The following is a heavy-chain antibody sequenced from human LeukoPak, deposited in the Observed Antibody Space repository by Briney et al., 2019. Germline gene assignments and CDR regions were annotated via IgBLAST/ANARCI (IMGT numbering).Heavy chain of an antibody. D-gene: IGHD5-18*01. CDR2: IFPSGGEI. J-gene: IGHJ5*02. CDR3: VTYRQVMLPFEA. Sequence: GGSLRLSCAVSGFTFSTFAMLGVRQPRGKGLEWVSSIFPSGGEIHYADSVRGRFTISRDNSKNTLSLQMNSLRAEDTAIYYCVTYRQVMLPFEAWGQGTLVTVSS. V-gene: IGHV3-23*01. CDR1: GFTFSTFA.